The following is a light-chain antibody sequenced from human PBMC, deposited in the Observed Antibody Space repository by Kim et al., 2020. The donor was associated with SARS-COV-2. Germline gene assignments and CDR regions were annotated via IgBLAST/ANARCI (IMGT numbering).Light chain of an antibody. CDR3: SSYAGSNNYV. Sequence: GQSVTISCTGTSTDVCGYNYVSWYQQHPGKAPKLMIFEVSKRPSGVPDRFSGPKSGNTASLTVSGLQAEDEADYYCSSYAGSNNYVFGTGTKVTVL. V-gene: IGLV2-8*01. CDR1: STDVCGYNY. CDR2: EVS. J-gene: IGLJ1*01.